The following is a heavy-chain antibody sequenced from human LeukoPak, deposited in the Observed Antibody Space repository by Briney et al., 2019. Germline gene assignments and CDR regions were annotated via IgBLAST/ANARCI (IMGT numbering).Heavy chain of an antibody. V-gene: IGHV3-74*01. D-gene: IGHD6-13*01. Sequence: PGGSLRLSCAASGFTFSSYWMHWVRQAPGKGLVWVSRINSDGSSTSYADSVKGRFTISRDNAKNTLYLQMNSLRAEDTAVYYCARDRDSSSWYPLDYYMDVWGKGTTVTVSS. CDR1: GFTFSSYW. CDR3: ARDRDSSSWYPLDYYMDV. J-gene: IGHJ6*03. CDR2: INSDGSST.